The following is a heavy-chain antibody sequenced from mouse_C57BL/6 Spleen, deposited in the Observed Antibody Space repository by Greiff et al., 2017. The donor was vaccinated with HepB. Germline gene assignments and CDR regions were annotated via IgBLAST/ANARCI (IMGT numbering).Heavy chain of an antibody. Sequence: DVMLVESGGGLVKPGGSLKLSCAASGFTFSDYGMHWVRQAPEKGLEWVAYISSGSSTIYYADTVKGRFTISRDNAKNTLFLQMTSLRSEDTAMYYCATDYYGSAFAYWGQGTLVTVSA. D-gene: IGHD1-1*01. CDR1: GFTFSDYG. CDR3: ATDYYGSAFAY. CDR2: ISSGSSTI. J-gene: IGHJ3*01. V-gene: IGHV5-17*01.